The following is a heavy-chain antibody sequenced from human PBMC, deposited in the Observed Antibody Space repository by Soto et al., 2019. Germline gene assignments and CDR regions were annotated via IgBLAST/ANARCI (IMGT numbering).Heavy chain of an antibody. V-gene: IGHV4-28*01. CDR3: ARKYGIPVAGAFDY. CDR1: GYSVSDSNW. J-gene: IGHJ4*02. CDR2: IYSSGST. Sequence: KPSETLSLTCAASGYSVSDSNWWGWIRQPPGKGLEWMGHIYSSGSTYYKSSLKGRVXXXXXXXXXXXXXXXXXXXXXXXXVYYCARKYGIPVAGAFDYWGQGILVTVSS. D-gene: IGHD6-19*01.